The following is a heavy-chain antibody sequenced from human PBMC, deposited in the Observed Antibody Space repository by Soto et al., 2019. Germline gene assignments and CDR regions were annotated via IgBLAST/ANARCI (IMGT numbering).Heavy chain of an antibody. D-gene: IGHD3-22*01. Sequence: PSGTLSLTCTVSGGCMSIYYWSWIWQPPGKGLEWIGYIYYSGSTNYNPSLKSRVTISVDTSKNQFSLKLSSVTAADTAVYYCARSVQSITMIVVVTDTTWFDPWGQGTLVTVSS. CDR1: GGCMSIYY. J-gene: IGHJ5*02. V-gene: IGHV4-59*01. CDR2: IYYSGST. CDR3: ARSVQSITMIVVVTDTTWFDP.